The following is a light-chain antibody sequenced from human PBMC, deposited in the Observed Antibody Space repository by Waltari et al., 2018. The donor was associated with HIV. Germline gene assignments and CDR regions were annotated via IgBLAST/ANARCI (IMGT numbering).Light chain of an antibody. CDR1: SSNVGIYNL. V-gene: IGLV2-23*02. CDR2: EVT. CDR3: CSYAVSSTWV. J-gene: IGLJ3*02. Sequence: QSALTQPTSVSGSPGQSITISCSGSSSNVGIYNLVSWYQQHPGKAPKVMIYEVTQRPSWVSNLFSGSKSSNPASLAISGLQAGDEADYYCCSYAVSSTWVFGGGTKLTVL.